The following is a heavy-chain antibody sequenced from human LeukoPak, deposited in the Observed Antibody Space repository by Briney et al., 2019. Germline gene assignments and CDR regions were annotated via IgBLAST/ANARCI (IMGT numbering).Heavy chain of an antibody. CDR3: ARDESGTSGAFDI. J-gene: IGHJ3*02. CDR1: GGSISSYY. Sequence: SETLSLTCTVSGGSISSYYWSWIRQPPGKNLEWIGFIYYSGSTNYNPSLKSRVTISVDTSKNQFSLKLSSVTAADTAVYYCARDESGTSGAFDIWGQGTMVTVSS. V-gene: IGHV4-59*12. D-gene: IGHD3-10*01. CDR2: IYYSGST.